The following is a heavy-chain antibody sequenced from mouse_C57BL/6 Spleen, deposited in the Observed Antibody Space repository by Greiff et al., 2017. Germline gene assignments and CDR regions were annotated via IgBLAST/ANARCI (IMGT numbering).Heavy chain of an antibody. V-gene: IGHV1-61*01. D-gene: IGHD1-1*01. CDR1: GYTFTSYW. CDR2: IYPSDSET. CDR3: ARTYYYGSSYLDY. J-gene: IGHJ4*01. Sequence: QVQLQQPGAELVRPGSSVKLSCKASGYTFTSYWMDWVKQRPGQGLEWIGNIYPSDSETHYNQKFKDKATLTVDKSSSTAYMQLSSLTSEDSAVYYCARTYYYGSSYLDYWGQGTSVTVSS.